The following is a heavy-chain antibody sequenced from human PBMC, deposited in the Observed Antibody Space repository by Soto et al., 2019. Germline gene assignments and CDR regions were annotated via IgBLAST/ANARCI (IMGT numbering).Heavy chain of an antibody. Sequence: GVSLRLSCAASGFSFSTYDMDWVRQAPGKSPEWIAHISTTRFTIYYADSVKGRFTISRDNARNSLYLEMKSLRDEDTAVYYCARDRCFDGSCYSASDYWGQGXLVTVYS. J-gene: IGHJ4*01. CDR1: GFSFSTYD. V-gene: IGHV3-48*02. CDR2: ISTTRFTI. D-gene: IGHD2-15*01. CDR3: ARDRCFDGSCYSASDY.